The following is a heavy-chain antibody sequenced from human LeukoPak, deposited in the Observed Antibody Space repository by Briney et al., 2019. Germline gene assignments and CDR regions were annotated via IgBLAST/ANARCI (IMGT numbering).Heavy chain of an antibody. CDR1: GYSFTSYW. D-gene: IGHD3-22*01. CDR2: IYPGDSDT. J-gene: IGHJ4*02. CDR3: ARLRTAGYYYDRGHFDY. Sequence: HGESLKISCKGSGYSFTSYWIGWVRQMPGKGLEWMGIIYPGDSDTRYSPSFQGQVTISADKSIITAYLQWSSLKASDTAMYYCARLRTAGYYYDRGHFDYWGQGTLVTVSS. V-gene: IGHV5-51*01.